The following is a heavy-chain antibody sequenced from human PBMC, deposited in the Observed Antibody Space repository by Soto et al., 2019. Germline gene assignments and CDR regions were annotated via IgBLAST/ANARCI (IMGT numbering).Heavy chain of an antibody. D-gene: IGHD6-19*01. V-gene: IGHV1-3*01. Sequence: ASVKVSCKASGYTFTSYAMHWVRQAPGQRLEWMGWINAGNGNTKYSQKFQGRVTITRDTSASTAYMELSSLKASDTAMYYCARQAVAGHYYHGMDVWGQGTTVTVSS. J-gene: IGHJ6*02. CDR1: GYTFTSYA. CDR3: ARQAVAGHYYHGMDV. CDR2: INAGNGNT.